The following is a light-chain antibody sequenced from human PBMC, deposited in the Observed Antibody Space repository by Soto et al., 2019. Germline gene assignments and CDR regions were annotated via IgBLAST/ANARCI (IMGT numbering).Light chain of an antibody. CDR1: SSDVGGHNY. CDR2: EVT. J-gene: IGLJ1*01. CDR3: SSYSSSATLYV. V-gene: IGLV2-14*01. Sequence: QSALTQPASVSGSPGQSITVSCTGTSSDVGGHNYVSWFQQHPGQAPKLLIYEVTTRPSGVSTRFSGSKSGNTASLTISGLQAEDEADYYCSSYSSSATLYVFGTGTKVTVL.